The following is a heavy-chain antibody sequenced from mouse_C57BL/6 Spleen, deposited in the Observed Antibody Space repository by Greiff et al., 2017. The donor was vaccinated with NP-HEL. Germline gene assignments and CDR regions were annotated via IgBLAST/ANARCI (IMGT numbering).Heavy chain of an antibody. J-gene: IGHJ4*01. V-gene: IGHV3-6*01. Sequence: EVKLQESGPGLVKPSQSLSLTCSVPGYSITSGYYCTCIRPFPGNNLEWMCYLSYDGSTNYNPSLHNRISITRDTSKNQFFLKLNSVTTEDTATYYCAREGLTRQPLYAREYGGQGTSVTVSA. CDR1: GYSITSGYY. CDR3: AREGLTRQPLYAREY. D-gene: IGHD3-2*01. CDR2: LSYDGST.